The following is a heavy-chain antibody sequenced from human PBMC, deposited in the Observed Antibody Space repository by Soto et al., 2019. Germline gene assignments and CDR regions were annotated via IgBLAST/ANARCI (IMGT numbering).Heavy chain of an antibody. J-gene: IGHJ5*02. Sequence: SETLSLTCTVSGGSISSCAYYWSWIRQHPGKGLEWIGYIYYSGNTYYNPSLKSRVTISVDTSKNQFSLKLSSVTAADTAVYYCARDLGIAPRPWFDPWGQGTQVNVSS. CDR3: ARDLGIAPRPWFDP. V-gene: IGHV4-31*03. D-gene: IGHD6-6*01. CDR1: GGSISSCAYY. CDR2: IYYSGNT.